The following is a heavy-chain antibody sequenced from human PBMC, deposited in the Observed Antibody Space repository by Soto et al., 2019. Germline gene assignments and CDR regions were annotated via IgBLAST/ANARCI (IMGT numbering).Heavy chain of an antibody. CDR3: ARCSGGNCYSGFEY. CDR2: INAGNGNT. V-gene: IGHV1-3*01. Sequence: GASVKVSCKASGYTFTSYAMHWVRQAPGQRLEWMGWINAGNGNTKYSQKFQGRVTITRDTSASTAYMELSSLRSEDTAVYYCARCSGGNCYSGFEYWGQGTLVTVSS. D-gene: IGHD2-15*01. CDR1: GYTFTSYA. J-gene: IGHJ4*02.